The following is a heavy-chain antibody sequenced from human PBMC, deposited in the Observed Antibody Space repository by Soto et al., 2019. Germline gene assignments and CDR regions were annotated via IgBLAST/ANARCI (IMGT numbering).Heavy chain of an antibody. D-gene: IGHD4-4*01. Sequence: GASVQVSCKASGYTFTSYGISWVRQAPGQGLEWMGWISAYNGNTNYAQKLQGRVTMTTDTSTSTAYMELRSLRSDDTAVYYCARVATVTIRQYNWFDPWGQGTLVTVSS. V-gene: IGHV1-18*01. CDR3: ARVATVTIRQYNWFDP. CDR2: ISAYNGNT. J-gene: IGHJ5*02. CDR1: GYTFTSYG.